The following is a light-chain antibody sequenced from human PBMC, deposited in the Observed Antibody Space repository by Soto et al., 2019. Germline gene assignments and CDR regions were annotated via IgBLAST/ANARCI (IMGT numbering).Light chain of an antibody. J-gene: IGKJ2*01. CDR2: GAS. CDR3: QHLNTYPRT. V-gene: IGKV1-9*01. CDR1: QGISSY. Sequence: DIPLTQSPSFLSASVGDRVTITCRASQGISSYLAWYQQPPGKAPKLLIYGASNLQRGVSSRFSVSGSGTEFSLTVSSLQPEGVAAYYCQHLNTYPRTCGQGTRLEVK.